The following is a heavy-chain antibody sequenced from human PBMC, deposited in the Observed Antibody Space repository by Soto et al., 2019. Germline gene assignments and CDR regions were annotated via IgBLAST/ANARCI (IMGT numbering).Heavy chain of an antibody. V-gene: IGHV1-69*13. CDR2: IIPIFGTA. CDR1: GGTFSSYA. J-gene: IGHJ3*02. D-gene: IGHD2-2*01. Sequence: EASVKVSCKASGGTFSSYAISWVRQAPGQGLEWMGGIIPIFGTANYAQKFQGRVTITADESTSTAYMELSSLRSEDTAVYYCARPQWYHAFDIWGQGTMVTVSS. CDR3: ARPQWYHAFDI.